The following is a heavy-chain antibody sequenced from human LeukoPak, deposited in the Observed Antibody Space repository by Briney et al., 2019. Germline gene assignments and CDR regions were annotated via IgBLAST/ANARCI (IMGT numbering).Heavy chain of an antibody. CDR2: IYNGDRI. Sequence: GGSLRLSCSASGFSVSSNYMNWVRQAPGKGQEWVSVIYNGDRIHYADSVKGRFTISSDNSKNTVYLQMNSLRAEDTAVYYCILTTVTTSVEYWGQGTLVTVSS. D-gene: IGHD4-17*01. J-gene: IGHJ4*02. V-gene: IGHV3-53*01. CDR3: ILTTVTTSVEY. CDR1: GFSVSSNY.